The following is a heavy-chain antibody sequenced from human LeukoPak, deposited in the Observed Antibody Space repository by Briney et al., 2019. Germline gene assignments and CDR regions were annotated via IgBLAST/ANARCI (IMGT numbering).Heavy chain of an antibody. V-gene: IGHV5-51*03. CDR1: GYSFTSYW. J-gene: IGHJ6*03. CDR2: IYPGDSDT. Sequence: PGESLKISCKGSGYSFTSYWIGWVRQMPGKGLEWMGIIYPGDSDTRYSPSFQGQVTISADKSISTAYLQWSSLKASDTAMYYCARFQLERPTDYYYYMDVWGKGTTVTVSS. D-gene: IGHD1-1*01. CDR3: ARFQLERPTDYYYYMDV.